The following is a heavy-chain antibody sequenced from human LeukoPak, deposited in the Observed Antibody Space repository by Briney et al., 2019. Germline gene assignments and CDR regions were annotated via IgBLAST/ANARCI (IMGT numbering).Heavy chain of an antibody. D-gene: IGHD3-10*01. Sequence: GASVKVSCKASRYTFTSYDINWVREAAGQGLEWMGWMNPNTGRTGYAQKFQGRITMTRDTSINTAYMELTSLRSEDTAIYYCARLSQTPDYYTLGGYYYLGYWGQGTPVTVSS. CDR3: ARLSQTPDYYTLGGYYYLGY. CDR2: MNPNTGRT. J-gene: IGHJ4*02. V-gene: IGHV1-8*01. CDR1: RYTFTSYD.